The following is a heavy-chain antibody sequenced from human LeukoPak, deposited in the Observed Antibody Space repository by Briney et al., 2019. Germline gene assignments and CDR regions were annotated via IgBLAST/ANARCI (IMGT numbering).Heavy chain of an antibody. D-gene: IGHD2-2*01. J-gene: IGHJ4*02. CDR3: ARDLGCSSTSCYLY. CDR1: GXTFSSYT. CDR2: IFPILRIA. Sequence: SXXVXCKASGXTFSSYTISWVRQAPGQGLEWMGRIFPILRIANYAQKFQGRVTITADKSTSTAYMELSSLRSEDTAVYYCARDLGCSSTSCYLYWGQGTLVTVSS. V-gene: IGHV1-69*04.